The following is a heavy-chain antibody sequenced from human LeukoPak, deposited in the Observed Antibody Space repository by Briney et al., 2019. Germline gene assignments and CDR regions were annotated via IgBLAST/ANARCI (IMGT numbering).Heavy chain of an antibody. D-gene: IGHD1-26*01. J-gene: IGHJ4*02. CDR1: GGSLNGYY. CDR3: AIPGYTISYCSLDH. CDR2: IYTTGGA. Sequence: PSETLSLTCTDSGGSLNGYYGGWIWQPAGKGLEGIGRIYTTGGANYNTSLECRVNISVATAKKKFSLNLTSATAADTAIHYCAIPGYTISYCSLDHWGQGILVTVSS. V-gene: IGHV4-4*07.